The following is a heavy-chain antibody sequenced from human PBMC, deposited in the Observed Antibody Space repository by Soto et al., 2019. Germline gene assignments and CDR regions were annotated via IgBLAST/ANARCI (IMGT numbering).Heavy chain of an antibody. D-gene: IGHD3-22*01. V-gene: IGHV1-69*06. Sequence: QVQLVQSGAAVKKPGSSVKVSCKASGGNFASYAIFWVRQAPGQGLEWMGGIIPIFGTATYAQKFQGRVTIKADKPTNTAYMEMNSLRFEDTAVAYCARSEGGYFYGMDVWGQGTTVTVSS. CDR3: ARSEGGYFYGMDV. CDR1: GGNFASYA. CDR2: IIPIFGTA. J-gene: IGHJ6*02.